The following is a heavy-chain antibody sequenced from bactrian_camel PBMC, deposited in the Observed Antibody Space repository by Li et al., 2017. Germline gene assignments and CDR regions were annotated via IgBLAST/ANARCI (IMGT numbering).Heavy chain of an antibody. Sequence: HVQLVESGEGSVQAGGSLRLACAASGYTYYSSYCLGWFRQAPGKEREGVAAIDSDRTTTYADSVKGRFSISRDNAKNTMYLQMNSLESEDTATYYCVADPRYTRYWCTERVRHLDGLDYWGKGT. D-gene: IGHD7*01. J-gene: IGHJ7*01. V-gene: IGHV3S53*01. CDR2: IDSDRTT. CDR1: GYTYYSSYC.